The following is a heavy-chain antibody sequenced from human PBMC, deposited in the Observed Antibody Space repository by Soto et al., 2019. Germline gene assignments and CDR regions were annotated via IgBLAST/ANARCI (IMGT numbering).Heavy chain of an antibody. CDR1: GGSISSGGYS. J-gene: IGHJ6*02. D-gene: IGHD5-12*01. Sequence: PSETLSLTCAVSGGSISSGGYSWSWIRQPPGKGLEWIGYIYHSGSTYYNPSLKSRVTISVDRSKNQFSLKLSSVTAADTAVYYCARFLDGGYDYGGYYYYGMDVWGQGTTVTVSS. CDR3: ARFLDGGYDYGGYYYYGMDV. V-gene: IGHV4-30-2*01. CDR2: IYHSGST.